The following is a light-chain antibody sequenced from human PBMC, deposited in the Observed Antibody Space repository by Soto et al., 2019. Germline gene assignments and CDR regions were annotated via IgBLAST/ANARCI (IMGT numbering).Light chain of an antibody. Sequence: QSVLTQPPSASGTPGQRVNISCTGTASDVGAYDYVSWYQQHPGTAPKLMIYEVTNRPSGVSDRFSGSKSGNTASLSISGLQADDEADYYCGSYSSDNTYVFGTGTKLTVL. CDR3: GSYSSDNTYV. V-gene: IGLV2-18*02. J-gene: IGLJ1*01. CDR2: EVT. CDR1: ASDVGAYDY.